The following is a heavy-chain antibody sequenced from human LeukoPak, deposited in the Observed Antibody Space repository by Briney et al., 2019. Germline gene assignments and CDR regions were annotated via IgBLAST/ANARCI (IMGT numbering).Heavy chain of an antibody. CDR2: ISGSGRST. CDR3: AKGGVVVVRGEAFDI. D-gene: IGHD3-22*01. V-gene: IGHV3-23*01. Sequence: GGSLRLSCAASGFPFSTYAMSWVRQAPGKGPEWVSGISGSGRSTYYADSVKGRFTISRDNSKNTLYVRMNSLRAEDTAIYYCAKGGVVVVRGEAFDIWGQGTIVTVSS. CDR1: GFPFSTYA. J-gene: IGHJ3*02.